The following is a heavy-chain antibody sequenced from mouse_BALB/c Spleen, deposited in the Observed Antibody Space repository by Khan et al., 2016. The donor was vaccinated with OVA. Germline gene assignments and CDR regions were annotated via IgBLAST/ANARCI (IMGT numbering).Heavy chain of an antibody. J-gene: IGHJ1*01. Sequence: EVKLVESGGGLVQPGGSRKLSCAASGFTFSSFGMHWVRQAPKKGLEWVAYISSGSSTIYYLDPVKGRFTISRASPKNTLFLQMTRLRSEDTAMYYCARTGGNFHWYFDVWGAGTSVTVSS. D-gene: IGHD2-1*01. CDR2: ISSGSSTI. CDR1: GFTFSSFG. V-gene: IGHV5-17*02. CDR3: ARTGGNFHWYFDV.